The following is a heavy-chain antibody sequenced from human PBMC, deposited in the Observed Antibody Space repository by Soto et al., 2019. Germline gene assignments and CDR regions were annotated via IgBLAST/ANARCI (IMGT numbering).Heavy chain of an antibody. Sequence: QVQLQQSGPGLVKPSQTLSLTCAMSGDSVSTNSATWDWIRQSPSRGLEWLGRTYYRSKWDYDYAASVKGRININPDTSNNQVSLHLDSVTPDDTAVYYCARLIGNSWLDSWGQGTLVTVSS. CDR1: GDSVSTNSAT. D-gene: IGHD2-8*01. V-gene: IGHV6-1*01. J-gene: IGHJ5*01. CDR3: ARLIGNSWLDS. CDR2: TYYRSKWDY.